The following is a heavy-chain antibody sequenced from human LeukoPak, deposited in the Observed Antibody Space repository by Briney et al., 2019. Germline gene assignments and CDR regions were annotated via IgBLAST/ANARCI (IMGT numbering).Heavy chain of an antibody. CDR1: VFTFTAYA. V-gene: IGHV3-23*01. Sequence: GGSLRLSCAVSVFTFTAYAMRWVRQAPGKGLEWVSRITGSGAATRYADSVKGRFTISRDNSKNTLYLQMSNLRVDDTAIYYCAKRGTSPEVDSWGQGSLVTVPS. J-gene: IGHJ4*02. CDR2: ITGSGAAT. CDR3: AKRGTSPEVDS. D-gene: IGHD3-16*01.